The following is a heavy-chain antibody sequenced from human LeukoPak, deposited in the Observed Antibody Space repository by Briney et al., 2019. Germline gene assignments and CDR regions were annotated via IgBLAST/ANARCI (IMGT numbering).Heavy chain of an antibody. Sequence: GGSLRLSCAASGFTFSSYSMNWVRQAPGKGLEWVSYISSSSSTIYYADSVKGRFTISRDNAENSLYLQMNSLRAEDTAVYYCASLVGARRGYYWGQGTLVTVSS. CDR2: ISSSSSTI. J-gene: IGHJ4*02. V-gene: IGHV3-48*01. CDR1: GFTFSSYS. CDR3: ASLVGARRGYY. D-gene: IGHD1-26*01.